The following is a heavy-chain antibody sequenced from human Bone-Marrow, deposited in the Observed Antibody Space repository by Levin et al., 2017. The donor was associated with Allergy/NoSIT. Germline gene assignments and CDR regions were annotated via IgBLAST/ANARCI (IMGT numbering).Heavy chain of an antibody. CDR2: INSDGSST. J-gene: IGHJ5*02. V-gene: IGHV3-74*01. Sequence: GGSLRLSCAASGFTFSSYWMHWVRQAPGKGLVWVSRINSDGSSTSYADSVKGRFTISRDNAKNTLYLQMNSLRAEDTAVYYCARDRDYVWGSYRYSWFDPWGQGTLVTVSS. CDR3: ARDRDYVWGSYRYSWFDP. D-gene: IGHD3-16*02. CDR1: GFTFSSYW.